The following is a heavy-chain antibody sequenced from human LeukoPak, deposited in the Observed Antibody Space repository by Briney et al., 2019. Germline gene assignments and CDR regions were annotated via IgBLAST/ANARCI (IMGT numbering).Heavy chain of an antibody. CDR1: GGSISSSSYY. V-gene: IGHV4-39*07. D-gene: IGHD6-13*01. CDR2: IYYSGST. J-gene: IGHJ2*01. Sequence: SETLSLTCTVSGGSISSSSYYWGWIRQPPGKGLEWIGSIYYSGSTYYNPSLKSRVTISVDRSKNQFSLKLSSVTAADTAVYYCAREWSSSWGWYFDLWGRGTLVTVSS. CDR3: AREWSSSWGWYFDL.